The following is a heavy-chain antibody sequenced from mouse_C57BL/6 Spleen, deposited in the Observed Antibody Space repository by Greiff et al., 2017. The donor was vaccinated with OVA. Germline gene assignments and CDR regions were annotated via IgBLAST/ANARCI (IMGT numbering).Heavy chain of an antibody. CDR3: ARGGTCYSNYTWFAY. J-gene: IGHJ3*01. CDR1: GYTFTSYW. V-gene: IGHV1-61*01. D-gene: IGHD2-5*01. Sequence: VQLQQPGAELVRPGSSVKLSCKASGYTFTSYWMDWVKQRPGQGLEWIGNIYPSDSETHYNQKFKDKATLTVDKSSSTAYMQLSSLTYEDSAVYYCARGGTCYSNYTWFAYWGQGTLVTVSA. CDR2: IYPSDSET.